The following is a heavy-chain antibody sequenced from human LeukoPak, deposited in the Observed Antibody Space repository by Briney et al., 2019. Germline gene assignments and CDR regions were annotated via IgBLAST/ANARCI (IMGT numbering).Heavy chain of an antibody. CDR3: ASAVGVAPHDAFDI. D-gene: IGHD2-15*01. CDR1: GYTFTSYY. Sequence: ASVKVSCKASGYTFTSYYMHWVRQAPGQGLEWMGVINPSGGSTIYAQKFQGRVTMTRDTSTSTVYMELSSLRSEDTAVYYCASAVGVAPHDAFDIWGQGTMVTVSS. CDR2: INPSGGST. V-gene: IGHV1-46*01. J-gene: IGHJ3*02.